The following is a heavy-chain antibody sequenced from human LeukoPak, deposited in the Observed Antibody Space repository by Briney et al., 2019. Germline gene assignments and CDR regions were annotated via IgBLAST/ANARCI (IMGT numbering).Heavy chain of an antibody. CDR2: IYYSGST. J-gene: IGHJ3*02. CDR3: AREGYSSGWYVRAFDI. V-gene: IGHV4-59*01. D-gene: IGHD6-19*01. Sequence: SETLSLTCTVSGGSISIYYWSWIRQPPGKGLEWIEYIYYSGSTNYNPSLKSRVTISVDTSKNQFSLKLSSVTAADTAVYYCAREGYSSGWYVRAFDIWGQGTMVTVSS. CDR1: GGSISIYY.